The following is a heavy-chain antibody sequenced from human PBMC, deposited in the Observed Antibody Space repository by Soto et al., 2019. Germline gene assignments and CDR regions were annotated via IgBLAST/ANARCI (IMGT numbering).Heavy chain of an antibody. CDR2: INHSGST. Sequence: QVQLQQWGAGLLKPSETLSLTCAVYGGSFSDFYWTWIRQPPGKGLEWIGEINHSGSTNYNPSLKSRVAISLDTSKNQFSLNLTSVTAADTAVYYCGPRGAVADPPGYWGQGTLVTVSS. CDR1: GGSFSDFY. J-gene: IGHJ4*02. CDR3: GPRGAVADPPGY. V-gene: IGHV4-34*01. D-gene: IGHD6-19*01.